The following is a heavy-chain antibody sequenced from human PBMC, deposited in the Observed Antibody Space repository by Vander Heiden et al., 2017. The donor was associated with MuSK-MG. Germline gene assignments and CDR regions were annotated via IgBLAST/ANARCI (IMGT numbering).Heavy chain of an antibody. CDR2: MSSSSSYT. Sequence: VQLVESGGGLVKTGGSLGFSCAASGFTFSSYSMNWVRQAPGKGLEWVSSMSSSSSYTYYADSVKGRFTISRDNAKNSLYLQMNSLRAEDTAVYYCARALYPGYCSGGSCYGVDYWGQGTLVTVSS. J-gene: IGHJ4*02. CDR3: ARALYPGYCSGGSCYGVDY. D-gene: IGHD2-15*01. CDR1: GFTFSSYS. V-gene: IGHV3-21*01.